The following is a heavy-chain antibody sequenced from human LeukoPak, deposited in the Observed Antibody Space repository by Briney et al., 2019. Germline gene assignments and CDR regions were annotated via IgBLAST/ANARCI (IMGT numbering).Heavy chain of an antibody. Sequence: GGSLRLSCAASGFTFSNYWMNWVRQAPGKGLEWVANIKTYGSETYYVDSVKGRFTISRDNAKNSVYLQMNILRAEETAIYYGARTGKFDSRGQGTLVTGS. CDR3: ARTGKFDS. V-gene: IGHV3-7*02. CDR1: GFTFSNYW. J-gene: IGHJ5*01. CDR2: IKTYGSET.